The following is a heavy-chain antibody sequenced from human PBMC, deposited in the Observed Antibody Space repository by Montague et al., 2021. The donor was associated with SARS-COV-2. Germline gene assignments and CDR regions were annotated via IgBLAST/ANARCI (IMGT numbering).Heavy chain of an antibody. CDR2: ITGTNNGI. D-gene: IGHD3-10*01. CDR3: ARSLFYGSGGYFDF. Sequence: SLRLSCAGSGFTFSDFYINWVRQAPGKGLEWLSFITGTNNGIRYSDSVKGRFTVSRDKAHSSVYLHLDSLTAEDTAVYYCARSLFYGSGGYFDFWGQGTLVAVSS. J-gene: IGHJ4*02. V-gene: IGHV3-11*03. CDR1: GFTFSDFY.